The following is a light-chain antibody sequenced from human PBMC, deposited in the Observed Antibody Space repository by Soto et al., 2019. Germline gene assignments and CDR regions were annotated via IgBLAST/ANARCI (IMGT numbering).Light chain of an antibody. V-gene: IGLV2-14*03. J-gene: IGLJ1*01. Sequence: QSALTQPASVSGSPGQSITISCTGTSSDVGGYNYVSWYQQHPGEVPKVIFFNVNNRPSGVSDRFSGSRSGNTASLTISGLQAEDEADYYCSSFTSSTTYVFGTGTKVTVL. CDR1: SSDVGGYNY. CDR2: NVN. CDR3: SSFTSSTTYV.